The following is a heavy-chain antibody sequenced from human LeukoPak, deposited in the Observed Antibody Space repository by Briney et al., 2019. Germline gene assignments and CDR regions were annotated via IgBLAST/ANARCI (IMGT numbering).Heavy chain of an antibody. V-gene: IGHV3-23*01. CDR1: GFTFSNYA. CDR2: ISPAGVST. D-gene: IGHD5-24*01. J-gene: IGHJ4*02. CDR3: AKSGYNRFDY. Sequence: PGGSLRLSCAASGFTFSNYAMSWVRQAPGKGLEWVSAISPAGVSTDYADSLKGRFTISRDNLKNTLYLQMNSLSADDTAVYYCAKSGYNRFDYWGQGTRVTVSS.